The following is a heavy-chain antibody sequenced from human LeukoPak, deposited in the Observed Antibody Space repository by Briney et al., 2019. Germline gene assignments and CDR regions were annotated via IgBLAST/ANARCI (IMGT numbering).Heavy chain of an antibody. D-gene: IGHD1-26*01. CDR2: IYYSGST. CDR1: GGSISSSSYY. Sequence: SETLSLTCTVSGGSISSSSYYWGWIRQPPGKGLEWIGSIYYSGSTYYNPSLKSRVTISVDTSKNQFSLKLSSVTAADTAVYYCARQGWELYYFDYWGQGTLVAVSS. J-gene: IGHJ4*02. CDR3: ARQGWELYYFDY. V-gene: IGHV4-39*01.